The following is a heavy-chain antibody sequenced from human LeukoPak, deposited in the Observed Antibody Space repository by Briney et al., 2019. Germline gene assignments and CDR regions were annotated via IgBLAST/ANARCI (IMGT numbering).Heavy chain of an antibody. CDR2: IYYSGNT. D-gene: IGHD3-10*02. V-gene: IGHV4-39*07. J-gene: IGHJ4*02. Sequence: SETLSLTCTVSGGSISSGSDYWGWIRQPPGKGLEWIGNIYYSGNTYYNPSLKSRVTISIDTSKSQFSLKLSSVTAADTAMYYCVRAMIGGVPVDYWGQGTLVTVSS. CDR1: GGSISSGSDY. CDR3: VRAMIGGVPVDY.